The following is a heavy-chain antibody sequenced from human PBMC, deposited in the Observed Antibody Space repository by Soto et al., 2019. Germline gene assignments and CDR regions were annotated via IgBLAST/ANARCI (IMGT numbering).Heavy chain of an antibody. J-gene: IGHJ6*02. CDR3: ERLHGYCINSSCYGHYAMDF. D-gene: IGHD2-2*01. CDR2: INHSGST. Sequence: SETLSLTCAVYGGSFSGYYWTWIRQPPGTGLEWIGEINHSGSTNYNPSLKSRVTISVDTSKNQFSLKLSSVTAADTALYYCERLHGYCINSSCYGHYAMDFWGQGTTVTVSS. V-gene: IGHV4-34*01. CDR1: GGSFSGYY.